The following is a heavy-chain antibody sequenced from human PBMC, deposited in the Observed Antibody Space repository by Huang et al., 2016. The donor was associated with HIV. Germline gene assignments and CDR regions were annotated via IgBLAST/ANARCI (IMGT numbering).Heavy chain of an antibody. D-gene: IGHD6-6*01. CDR3: ARRFSSSSGYFDY. CDR2: IFSDDSDT. J-gene: IGHJ4*02. CDR1: GYSFSSYW. Sequence: VQLVQSGAEVKKPGESLKISCKGSGYSFSSYWIAWVRKMPGKGLEWMGIIFSDDSDTTYSPSFEGQVTISADKSIGTAYLQWSSLKASDTAMYYCARRFSSSSGYFDYWGQGSLVTVSS. V-gene: IGHV5-51*01.